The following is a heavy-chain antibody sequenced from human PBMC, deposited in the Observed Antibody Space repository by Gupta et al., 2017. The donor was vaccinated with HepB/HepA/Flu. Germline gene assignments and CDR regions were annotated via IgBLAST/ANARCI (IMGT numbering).Heavy chain of an antibody. V-gene: IGHV3-11*04. D-gene: IGHD2-2*01. CDR1: GFTFKDFF. CDR2: ISSGGDKK. CDR3: ARDIWPASVTADAFDV. J-gene: IGHJ3*01. Sequence: QPQLVESGGGLVKPGQSLRLSCGGAGFTFKDFFMGWVRQAPGKGLEWISYISSGGDKKYYADSVKGRFTISRDNANKILYLQIDSLRVEDTAVYFCARDIWPASVTADAFDVWGPGTMVTVSS.